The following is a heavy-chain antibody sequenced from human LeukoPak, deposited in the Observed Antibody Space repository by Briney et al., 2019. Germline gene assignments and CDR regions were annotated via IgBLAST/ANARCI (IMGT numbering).Heavy chain of an antibody. D-gene: IGHD3-10*01. V-gene: IGHV3-30*02. CDR2: IWYDGNNK. Sequence: GGSLRLSCAASGFTFSSYGMHWVRQAPGKGLEWVAFIWYDGNNKYYADSVKGRFTISRDSSKSSLYLQMNSLRAEDTAVYYCAKDPLQYGSGSYYSDYWGQGTLVTVSS. J-gene: IGHJ4*02. CDR1: GFTFSSYG. CDR3: AKDPLQYGSGSYYSDY.